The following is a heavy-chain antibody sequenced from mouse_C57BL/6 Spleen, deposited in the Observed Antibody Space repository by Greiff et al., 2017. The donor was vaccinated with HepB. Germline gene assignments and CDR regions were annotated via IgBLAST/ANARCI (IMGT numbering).Heavy chain of an antibody. D-gene: IGHD1-1*01. CDR2: IYPGDGDT. CDR3: ARDYYGRNYFDY. CDR1: GYAFSSSW. Sequence: VQLQQSGPELVKPGASVKISCKASGYAFSSSWMNWVKQRPGKGLEWIGRIYPGDGDTNYNGKFKGKATLTADKSSSTAYMQLRSLTSEDSAVYFRARDYYGRNYFDYWGQGTTLTVSS. V-gene: IGHV1-82*01. J-gene: IGHJ2*01.